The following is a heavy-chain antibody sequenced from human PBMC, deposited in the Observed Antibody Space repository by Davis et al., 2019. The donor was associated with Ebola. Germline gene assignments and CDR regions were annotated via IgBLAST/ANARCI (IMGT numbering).Heavy chain of an antibody. CDR2: IIPIFGPA. CDR3: ARDRRSGSESYYYYYDGMDV. V-gene: IGHV1-69*13. D-gene: IGHD3-10*01. Sequence: SVTVSCKASAGIFSSYAIICVRQAPGQALEWMGRIIPIFGPANYAQQFQGRVTITADESTSTASMKLSSLRSEDTAVYYCARDRRSGSESYYYYYDGMDVWGRGTTVTVSS. J-gene: IGHJ6*04. CDR1: AGIFSSYA.